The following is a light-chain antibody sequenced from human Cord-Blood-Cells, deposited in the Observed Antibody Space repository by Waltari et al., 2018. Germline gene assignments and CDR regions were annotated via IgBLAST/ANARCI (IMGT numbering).Light chain of an antibody. CDR2: EVS. CDR1: SSDVGGYNY. J-gene: IGLJ2*01. V-gene: IGLV2-8*01. CDR3: SSYAGSNNVV. Sequence: QSALTQPPSASGSPGQSVTISCTGTSSDVGGYNYVSWYQQHPGKAPKLMIYEVSTRPSAIPDRFTGSKSGNTASPTVSGLQAEDEADYYCSSYAGSNNVVFGGGTKLTVL.